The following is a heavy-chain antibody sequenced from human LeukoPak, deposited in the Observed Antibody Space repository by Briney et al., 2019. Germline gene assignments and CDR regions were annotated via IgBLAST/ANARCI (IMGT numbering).Heavy chain of an antibody. D-gene: IGHD3-10*01. J-gene: IGHJ4*02. CDR3: TTEGDYGSGSYYPFDY. Sequence: PGGSLRLSCAASGFTFSSYGMHWVRQAPGKGLEWVGRIKSKTDGGTTDYAAPVKGRFTISRDDSKNTLYLQMNSLKTEDTAVYYCTTEGDYGSGSYYPFDYWGQGTLVTVSS. CDR1: GFTFSSYG. CDR2: IKSKTDGGTT. V-gene: IGHV3-15*01.